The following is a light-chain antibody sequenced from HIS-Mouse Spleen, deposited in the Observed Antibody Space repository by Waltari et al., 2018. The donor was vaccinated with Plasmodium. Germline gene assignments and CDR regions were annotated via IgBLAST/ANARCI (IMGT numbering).Light chain of an antibody. Sequence: DIQLTQPTSFLSASVGDRVTITCRTRQGISSYLAWYHQKPGKAPKLRIYAASTLEKGVPSRFSGSGSGTEVTLTISSLQPEDFATYYCQQLNSYPCTFGQGTKLEIK. CDR3: QQLNSYPCT. V-gene: IGKV1-9*01. J-gene: IGKJ2*02. CDR2: AAS. CDR1: QGISSY.